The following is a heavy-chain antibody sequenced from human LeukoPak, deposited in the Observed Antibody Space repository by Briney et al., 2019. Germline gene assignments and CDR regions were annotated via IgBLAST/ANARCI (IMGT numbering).Heavy chain of an antibody. V-gene: IGHV4-39*07. CDR1: GGSISSSSYY. CDR3: ARLGPQRLTMVRGSPNSGWFDP. J-gene: IGHJ5*02. D-gene: IGHD3-10*01. Sequence: SETLSLTCTVSGGSISSSSYYWSWIRQPPGKGLEWIGEINHSGSTNYNPSLKSRVTISVDTSKNQFSLKLSSVTAADTAVYYCARLGPQRLTMVRGSPNSGWFDPWGQGTLVTVSS. CDR2: INHSGST.